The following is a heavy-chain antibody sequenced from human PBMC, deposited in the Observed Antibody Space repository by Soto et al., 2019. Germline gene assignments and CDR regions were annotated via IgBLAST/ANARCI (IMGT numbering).Heavy chain of an antibody. CDR1: GFTFSSYG. Sequence: QVQLVESGGGVVQPGRSLRLSCAASGFTFSSYGMHWVRQAPGKGLEWVAVISYDGSNKYYADSVKGRFTISRDNSKNTLYLQMNSLRAEDTAVSYGARDSRRYCSGGSCYSFDYWGQGTLVTVSS. CDR3: ARDSRRYCSGGSCYSFDY. CDR2: ISYDGSNK. D-gene: IGHD2-15*01. J-gene: IGHJ4*02. V-gene: IGHV3-30*03.